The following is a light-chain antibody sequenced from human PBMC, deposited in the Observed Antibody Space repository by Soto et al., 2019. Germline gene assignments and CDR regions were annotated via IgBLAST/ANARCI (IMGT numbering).Light chain of an antibody. CDR3: QQRDKWAAWT. CDR1: QSVTSY. Sequence: ETVLTQSPATLSLSPGERATLSCRASQSVTSYLAWYQQKPGQSPRLLIYDTSTRATGIPARFSGSGSGTDFTLTISSLEAEDFAVYFCQQRDKWAAWTFGQGTKVEFK. V-gene: IGKV3-11*01. J-gene: IGKJ1*01. CDR2: DTS.